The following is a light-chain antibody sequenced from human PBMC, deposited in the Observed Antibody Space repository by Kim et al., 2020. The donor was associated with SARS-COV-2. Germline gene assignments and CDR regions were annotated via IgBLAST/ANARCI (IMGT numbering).Light chain of an antibody. CDR1: QSISSY. Sequence: SASVGDRVTITCRARQSISSYLNWYQQKPGKAPKLLIYAASSLQSGVPSRFSGSGSGTDFTLTISSLQPEDFATYYCQQSYNTLYTFGQGTKLEI. CDR3: QQSYNTLYT. CDR2: AAS. V-gene: IGKV1-39*01. J-gene: IGKJ2*01.